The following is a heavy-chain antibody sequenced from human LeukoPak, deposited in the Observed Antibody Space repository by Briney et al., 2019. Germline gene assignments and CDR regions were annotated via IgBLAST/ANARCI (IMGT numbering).Heavy chain of an antibody. J-gene: IGHJ4*02. V-gene: IGHV4-34*01. CDR2: INHSGST. D-gene: IGHD3-22*01. CDR3: ARGYYYDSSGYYWK. Sequence: SETLSLTCAVYGGSFSGYYWSWIRQPPGKGLEWIGEINHSGSTNYNPSLKSRVTISVDTYKNQFSLKLSSVTAADTAVYYCARGYYYDSSGYYWKWGRGTLVTVSS. CDR1: GGSFSGYY.